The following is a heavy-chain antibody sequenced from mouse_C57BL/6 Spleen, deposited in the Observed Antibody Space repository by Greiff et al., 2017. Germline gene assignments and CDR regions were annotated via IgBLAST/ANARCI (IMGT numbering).Heavy chain of an antibody. J-gene: IGHJ3*01. CDR3: ARGGATVPFAY. D-gene: IGHD1-1*01. CDR2: IYPRSGNT. CDR1: GYTFTSYG. Sequence: QVQLQQSGAELARPGASVKLSCKASGYTFTSYGISWVKQRTGQGLEWIGEIYPRSGNTYYNEKYKGKATLTADKSSTTAYMELRSLTSEDSAVYFCARGGATVPFAYWGQGTLLTVSA. V-gene: IGHV1-81*01.